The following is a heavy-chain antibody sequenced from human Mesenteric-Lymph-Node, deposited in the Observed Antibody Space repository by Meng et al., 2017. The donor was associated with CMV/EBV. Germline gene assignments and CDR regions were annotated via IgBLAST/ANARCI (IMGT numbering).Heavy chain of an antibody. CDR3: ARDVGSGTYYGLDV. J-gene: IGHJ6*02. D-gene: IGHD1-26*01. Sequence: LSLTCAASGFTVSSNYMSWVHQAPGKGLEWVSVIYSGGSAYFADSVKGRFTISRDSSKNTLYLQMNSLRAEDTAVYYCARDVGSGTYYGLDVWGQGTTVTVSS. CDR1: GFTVSSNY. CDR2: IYSGGSA. V-gene: IGHV3-53*01.